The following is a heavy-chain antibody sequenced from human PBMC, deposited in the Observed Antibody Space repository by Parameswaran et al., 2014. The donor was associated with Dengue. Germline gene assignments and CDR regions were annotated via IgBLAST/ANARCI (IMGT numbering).Heavy chain of an antibody. CDR2: IRSKANSYAT. J-gene: IGHJ4*02. D-gene: IGHD6-19*01. CDR3: TSSSGWLN. Sequence: AMPGVRQAPGKGLEWVGRIRSKANSYATAYAASVKGRFTISRDDSKNTAYLQMNSLKTEDTAVYYCTSSSGWLNWGQGTLVTVSS. CDR1: A. V-gene: IGHV3-73*01.